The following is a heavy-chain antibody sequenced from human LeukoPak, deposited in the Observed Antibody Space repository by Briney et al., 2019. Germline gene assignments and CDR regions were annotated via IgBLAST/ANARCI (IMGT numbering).Heavy chain of an antibody. D-gene: IGHD3-10*01. CDR3: ARRVTMVRGAPGLALYGMDV. Sequence: PSETLSLTCAVYGGSFSGYYWSWIRQPPGKGLEWIGSIYYSGSTYYNPSLKSRVTISVDTSKNQFSLKLSSVTAADTAVYYCARRVTMVRGAPGLALYGMDVWGQGTTVTVSS. J-gene: IGHJ6*02. V-gene: IGHV4-34*01. CDR2: IYYSGST. CDR1: GGSFSGYY.